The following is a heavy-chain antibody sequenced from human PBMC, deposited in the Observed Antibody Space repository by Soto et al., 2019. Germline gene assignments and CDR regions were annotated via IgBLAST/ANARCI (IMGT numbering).Heavy chain of an antibody. V-gene: IGHV1-46*03. D-gene: IGHD3-3*01. Sequence: ASVKVSCKASGYTFTSYYMHWVRQAPGQGLEWMGIINPSGGSTSYAQKFQGRVTMTRDTSTSTVYMELSSLRPEDTAVYYCARAVVIVDYDLWSGSPLDAYDIWGQGTMVTVSS. CDR2: INPSGGST. CDR1: GYTFTSYY. CDR3: ARAVVIVDYDLWSGSPLDAYDI. J-gene: IGHJ3*02.